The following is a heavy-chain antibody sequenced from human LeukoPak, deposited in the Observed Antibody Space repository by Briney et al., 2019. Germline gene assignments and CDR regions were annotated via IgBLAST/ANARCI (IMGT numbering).Heavy chain of an antibody. CDR1: GFSISSSNSY. V-gene: IGHV4-39*02. Sequence: SETLSLTCTVSGFSISSSNSYWGWLRQPPGRGLEWIGTIYDSGTTYYNPSLKSRVTISVDTSKNQFSLKLGSVTAADMAVYYCAREGQQLAWGHWGQGTLVTVSS. D-gene: IGHD6-13*01. CDR3: AREGQQLAWGH. CDR2: IYDSGTT. J-gene: IGHJ4*02.